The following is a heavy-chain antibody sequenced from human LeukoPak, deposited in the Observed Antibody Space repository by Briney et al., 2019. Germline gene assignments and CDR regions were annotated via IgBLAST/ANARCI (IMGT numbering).Heavy chain of an antibody. Sequence: ASVKVSCKASGYTFTSYYIHWVRQAPGQGLEGMGIINPSGGSTNYAQKFQGRVTITRDTSTSTVYMELSSLRSEDTAVYYCARGGWNENWFDRWGQGTLVTVSS. CDR2: INPSGGST. V-gene: IGHV1-46*01. CDR3: ARGGWNENWFDR. CDR1: GYTFTSYY. D-gene: IGHD1-1*01. J-gene: IGHJ5*02.